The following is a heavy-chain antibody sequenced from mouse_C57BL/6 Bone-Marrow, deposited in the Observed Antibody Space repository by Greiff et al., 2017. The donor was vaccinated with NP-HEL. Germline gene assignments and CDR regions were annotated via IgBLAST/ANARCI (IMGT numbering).Heavy chain of an antibody. CDR2: IYPRSGNT. CDR3: GGLLTYYWYFDV. D-gene: IGHD3-3*01. V-gene: IGHV1-81*01. Sequence: VQLQQSGAELARPGASVKLSCKASGYTFTSYGISWVKQRTGQGLEWIGEIYPRSGNTYYNEKFKGKATLTADKSYSTAYMELRSLTSEDSAVYFCGGLLTYYWYFDVWGTGTTVTVSS. J-gene: IGHJ1*03. CDR1: GYTFTSYG.